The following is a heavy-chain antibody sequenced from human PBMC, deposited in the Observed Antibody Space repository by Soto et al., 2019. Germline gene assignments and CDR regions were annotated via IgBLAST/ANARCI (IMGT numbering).Heavy chain of an antibody. V-gene: IGHV4-61*01. CDR3: AREGNGPYSRTDQSWFDP. J-gene: IGHJ5*02. Sequence: LETLSLTCTVSVSSGSYYWTWIRQPPGKGLEWIGYIYSSGSTLYNPSLKSRVTMSVDRSMNQFSLKLSSVTAADTAVYYCAREGNGPYSRTDQSWFDPWGQGTLVTVS. D-gene: IGHD6-13*01. CDR1: VSSGSYY. CDR2: IYSSGST.